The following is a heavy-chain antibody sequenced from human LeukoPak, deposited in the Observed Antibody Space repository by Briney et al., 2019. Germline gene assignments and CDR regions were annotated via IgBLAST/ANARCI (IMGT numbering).Heavy chain of an antibody. V-gene: IGHV4-34*01. CDR1: GGSFSGYY. CDR3: ARGPAHYNWFDP. CDR2: INHSGST. J-gene: IGHJ5*02. Sequence: SETLSLTCAVYGGSFSGYYWSWIRQPPGKGLEWIGEINHSGSTNYNPSFKSRVTISVDTSKNQFSLKLSSVTAADTAVYYCARGPAHYNWFDPWGPGTLVTVSS.